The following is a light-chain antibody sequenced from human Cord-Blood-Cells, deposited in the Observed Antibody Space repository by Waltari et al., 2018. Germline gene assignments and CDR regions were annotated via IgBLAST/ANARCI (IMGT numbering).Light chain of an antibody. V-gene: IGLV2-23*03. Sequence: QSALTQPASVSGSPGQSITISCTGTSSDVGSYNLVSWYQQHPGKAPQRMIDEGSKRPSGVSTRFSGSKSGNTAALTIAGLQAEDEADYYCCSYAGSSTVEGVFGGGTKLTVL. CDR2: EGS. CDR3: CSYAGSSTVEGV. CDR1: SSDVGSYNL. J-gene: IGLJ3*02.